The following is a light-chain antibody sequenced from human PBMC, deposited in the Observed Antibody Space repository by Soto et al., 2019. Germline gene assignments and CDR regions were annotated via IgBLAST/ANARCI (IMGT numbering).Light chain of an antibody. CDR1: QSVSSN. J-gene: IGKJ4*01. Sequence: EIVMTQSPATLSVSPGERSTLACRASQSVSSNLAWYQQRPVQAPRLLIYDASNRATGIPARFSGSGSGTDFTLTIISLEPEDFAAYYCQQRSDWPPLTFGGGTKVDIK. V-gene: IGKV3-11*01. CDR3: QQRSDWPPLT. CDR2: DAS.